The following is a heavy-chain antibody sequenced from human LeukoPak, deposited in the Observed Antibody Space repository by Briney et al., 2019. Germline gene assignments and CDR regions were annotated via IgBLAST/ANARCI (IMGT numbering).Heavy chain of an antibody. CDR3: ARSFVDCSSTSCYSDLFDY. D-gene: IGHD2-2*01. CDR1: GFSLSSGYY. CDR2: IYHGGGT. V-gene: IGHV4-38-2*01. J-gene: IGHJ4*02. Sequence: KPSETLSLPCAVSGFSLSSGYYWGWIRPPPGKGVEGVGGIYHGGGTYYNPSLKSRVTISVDTSKNQFSLKLSSVTAADTAVYYCARSFVDCSSTSCYSDLFDYWGQGTLVTVSS.